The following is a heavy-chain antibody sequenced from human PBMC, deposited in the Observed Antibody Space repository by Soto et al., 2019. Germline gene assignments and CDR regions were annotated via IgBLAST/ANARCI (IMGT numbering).Heavy chain of an antibody. D-gene: IGHD6-13*01. CDR1: GYTFTSYA. J-gene: IGHJ4*02. CDR2: INAGNGNT. Sequence: QVQLVQSGAEVKKPGASVKVSCKASGYTFTSYAMHWVRQAPGQRLEWMGWINAGNGNTKYSQKFQGRVTITRDTSASTAYMELSSLRSEDTAVYYCVREADHSSSWYRGYFDYWGQGTLVTVSS. CDR3: VREADHSSSWYRGYFDY. V-gene: IGHV1-3*01.